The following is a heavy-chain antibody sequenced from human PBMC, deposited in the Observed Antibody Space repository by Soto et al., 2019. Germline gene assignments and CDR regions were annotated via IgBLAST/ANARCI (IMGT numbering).Heavy chain of an antibody. CDR3: ARLRARGAYYYYGMDV. CDR1: GGSISSSNW. V-gene: IGHV4-4*02. J-gene: IGHJ6*02. Sequence: SETLSLTCAVSGGSISSSNWWSWVRQPPGKGLEWIGEIYHSGSTNYNPSLKSRVTISVDKSKNQFSLKLSSVTAADTAVYYCARLRARGAYYYYGMDVWGQGTTVTVSS. D-gene: IGHD3-10*01. CDR2: IYHSGST.